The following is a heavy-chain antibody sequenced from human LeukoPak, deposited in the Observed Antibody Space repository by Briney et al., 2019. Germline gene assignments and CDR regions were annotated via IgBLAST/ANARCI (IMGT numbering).Heavy chain of an antibody. D-gene: IGHD2-15*01. J-gene: IGHJ4*02. Sequence: ASVKVSCKASGYTITNNYMHWVRQAPGQGLEWMGWINPNSGGTNYAQKFQGRVTMTRDTSISTAYMELSRLRSEDTAVYYCARASTPRVTAFFDYWGQGTLVTVSS. CDR2: INPNSGGT. CDR1: GYTITNNY. CDR3: ARASTPRVTAFFDY. V-gene: IGHV1-2*02.